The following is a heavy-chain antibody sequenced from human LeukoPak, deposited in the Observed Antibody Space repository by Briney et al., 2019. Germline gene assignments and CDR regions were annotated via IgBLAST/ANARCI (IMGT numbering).Heavy chain of an antibody. D-gene: IGHD3-22*01. CDR1: GYTFTSYD. Sequence: GASVKVSCKASGYTFTSYDINWVRQATGQGLEWMGWMNPNSGNTGYAQKFQGRVTMTRNTSISTAYMELSSLRSEDTAVYYCARAGPISGYYYDDYYYGMDVWGQGTTVTVSS. V-gene: IGHV1-8*01. CDR3: ARAGPISGYYYDDYYYGMDV. J-gene: IGHJ6*02. CDR2: MNPNSGNT.